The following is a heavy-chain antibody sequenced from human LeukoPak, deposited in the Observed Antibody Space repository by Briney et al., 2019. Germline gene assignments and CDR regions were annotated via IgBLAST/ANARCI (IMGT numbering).Heavy chain of an antibody. D-gene: IGHD3-9*01. V-gene: IGHV1-69*04. CDR2: IIPILGIA. J-gene: IGHJ4*02. CDR3: ASPFYYEILTGYYQDFDY. Sequence: GASVKVACKASGGTFSSYAISWVRQAPGQGLEWMGRIIPILGIANYAQKFQGRVTITADKSTSTAYMELSSLRSEDTAVYYCASPFYYEILTGYYQDFDYWGQGTLVTVSS. CDR1: GGTFSSYA.